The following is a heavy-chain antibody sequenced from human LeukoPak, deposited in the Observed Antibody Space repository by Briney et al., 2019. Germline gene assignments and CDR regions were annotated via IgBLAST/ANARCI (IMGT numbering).Heavy chain of an antibody. V-gene: IGHV1-3*01. Sequence: ASVKVSCKASGYTFTSYAMHWVRQAPGQRLEWMGWINAGNGNTKYSQKFQGRVTITRDTSASTAYMELSSLRSEDTAVYYCARALPPITIAAAGTDYYYGMDVWGQGTTVTVSS. D-gene: IGHD6-13*01. J-gene: IGHJ6*02. CDR2: INAGNGNT. CDR1: GYTFTSYA. CDR3: ARALPPITIAAAGTDYYYGMDV.